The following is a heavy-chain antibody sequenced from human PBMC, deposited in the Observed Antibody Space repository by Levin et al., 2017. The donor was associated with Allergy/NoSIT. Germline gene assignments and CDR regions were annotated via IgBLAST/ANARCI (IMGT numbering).Heavy chain of an antibody. CDR1: GGSFSGYY. Sequence: SQTLSLTCAVYGGSFSGYYWSWIRQPPGKGLEWIGEINHSGSTNYNPSLKSRVTISVDTSKNQFSLKLSSVTAADTAVYYCARFGAGIAAAGTRYYYYGMDVWGQGTTVTVSS. J-gene: IGHJ6*02. CDR2: INHSGST. D-gene: IGHD6-13*01. V-gene: IGHV4-34*01. CDR3: ARFGAGIAAAGTRYYYYGMDV.